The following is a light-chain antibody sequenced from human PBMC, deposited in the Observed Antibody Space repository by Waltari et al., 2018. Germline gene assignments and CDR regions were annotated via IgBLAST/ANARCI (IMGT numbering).Light chain of an antibody. Sequence: DIQMTQSPSTLSASVGDRATITFRASQSISSWLAWYQQKVGRAPKLLIYKASNLEDGVPSRFSGSGSGTDFTLTISSLQPDDFASYYCQQYKSFPWTFGQGTKVEI. CDR1: QSISSW. J-gene: IGKJ1*01. V-gene: IGKV1-5*03. CDR2: KAS. CDR3: QQYKSFPWT.